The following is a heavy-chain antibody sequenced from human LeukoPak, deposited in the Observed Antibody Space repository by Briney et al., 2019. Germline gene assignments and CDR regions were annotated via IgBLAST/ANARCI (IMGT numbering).Heavy chain of an antibody. D-gene: IGHD2-2*01. V-gene: IGHV4-38-2*02. J-gene: IGHJ4*02. CDR3: ARVRGYCSSTICYRYYFDY. CDR2: IYHSGST. CDR1: GYSISSGYY. Sequence: SEPLSLTCTVSGYSISSGYYWGWIRQPPGKGLEWIGTIYHSGSTYYNPSLKSRVTISVDTSKNQFSLKLTSVTAADTAVYYCARVRGYCSSTICYRYYFDYWGQGTLVTVSS.